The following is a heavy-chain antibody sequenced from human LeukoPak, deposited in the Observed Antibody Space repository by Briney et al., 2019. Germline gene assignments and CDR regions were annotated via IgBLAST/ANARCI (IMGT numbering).Heavy chain of an antibody. CDR1: GGSISSGGYY. CDR2: IYYSGST. J-gene: IGHJ5*02. Sequence: SETLSLTGTVSGGSISSGGYYWSWIRQHPGKGLEWIGYIYYSGSTYYNPSLKSRVTISVDTSKDQFSLKLSSVTAADTAVYYCARGTGDYGWFDPWGQGTLVTVSS. D-gene: IGHD4-17*01. V-gene: IGHV4-31*03. CDR3: ARGTGDYGWFDP.